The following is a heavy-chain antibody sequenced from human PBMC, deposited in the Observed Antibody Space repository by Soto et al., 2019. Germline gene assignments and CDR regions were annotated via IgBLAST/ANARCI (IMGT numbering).Heavy chain of an antibody. V-gene: IGHV3-21*01. D-gene: IGHD3-3*01. J-gene: IGHJ5*02. CDR3: AALPLTFLEGTFDP. CDR1: GFTFSSYS. CDR2: ISSSSSYI. Sequence: GGSLRLSCAASGFTFSSYSMNWVRQAPGKGLEWVSSISSSSSYIYYADSVKGRFTISRDNAKNSLYLQMNSLRAEDTAVYYCAALPLTFLEGTFDPWGQGTLVTVSS.